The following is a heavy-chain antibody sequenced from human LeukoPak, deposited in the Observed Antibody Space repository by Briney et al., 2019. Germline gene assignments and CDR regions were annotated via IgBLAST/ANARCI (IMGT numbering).Heavy chain of an antibody. CDR2: IYYSGST. CDR1: GGSISSGGYY. D-gene: IGHD2-2*01. V-gene: IGHV4-31*03. CDR3: AREGLGYCSSTSCSEYYFDY. J-gene: IGHJ4*02. Sequence: PSETLSLTCTVSGGSISSGGYYWSWIRQHPGKGLEWIGYIYYSGSTYYNPSLKSRVTISVDTSKNQFSLKLSSATAADTAVYYCAREGLGYCSSTSCSEYYFDYWGQGTLVTVSS.